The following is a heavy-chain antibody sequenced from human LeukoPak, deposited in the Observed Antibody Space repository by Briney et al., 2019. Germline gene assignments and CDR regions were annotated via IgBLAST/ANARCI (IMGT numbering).Heavy chain of an antibody. J-gene: IGHJ4*02. CDR3: ARVRYSGSYYLDY. V-gene: IGHV4-61*01. CDR2: IYYSGST. D-gene: IGHD1-26*01. CDR1: GGSVSSGSYY. Sequence: PSETLSLTCTVSGGSVSSGSYYWSWIRQPPGKGLEWIGYIYYSGSTNYNPSPKSRATISVDTSKNQFSLKLSSVTAADTAVYYCARVRYSGSYYLDYWGQGTLVTVSS.